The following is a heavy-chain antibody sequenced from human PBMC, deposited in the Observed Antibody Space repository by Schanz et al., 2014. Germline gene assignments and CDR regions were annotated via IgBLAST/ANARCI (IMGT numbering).Heavy chain of an antibody. J-gene: IGHJ6*02. D-gene: IGHD2-2*03. CDR3: AKSGYCRSTSCYQYNYYGLDV. Sequence: QVQLVESGGGLVKPGGSLRLSCAASGFTFSDFYMSWIRQAPGKGLEWVSYLSSSGKTIYSADSVQGRFTISRDNAKNSVYLQMNSLRVEDTAVYYCAKSGYCRSTSCYQYNYYGLDVWGQGTTVTVSS. CDR1: GFTFSDFY. CDR2: LSSSGKTI. V-gene: IGHV3-11*01.